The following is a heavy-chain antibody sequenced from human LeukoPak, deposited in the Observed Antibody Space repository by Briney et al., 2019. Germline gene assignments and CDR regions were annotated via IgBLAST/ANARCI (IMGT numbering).Heavy chain of an antibody. J-gene: IGHJ4*02. V-gene: IGHV3-23*01. CDR1: GFTFSSYA. CDR3: AKGGSYYYDSSGYFGY. Sequence: PGGSLRLSCTASGFTFSSYAMSWVRQAPGKGLEWVSGISGSGGSTYYADSVKGRFTISRDNSKNTLSLQMKSLRAEDTAVYYCAKGGSYYYDSSGYFGYWGQGTLVTVSS. CDR2: ISGSGGST. D-gene: IGHD3-22*01.